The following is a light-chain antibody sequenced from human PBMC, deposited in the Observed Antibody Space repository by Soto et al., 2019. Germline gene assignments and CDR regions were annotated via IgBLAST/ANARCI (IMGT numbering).Light chain of an antibody. CDR2: EVN. CDR1: SSDVGGFNY. V-gene: IGLV2-14*01. CDR3: SSFSSDTTLFV. Sequence: SALTQPASVSGSPGQSITLSCTGTSSDVGGFNYVSWYQQHPGKAPKLMIYEVNNRPSGVSNRFSGSKSGNTASLTISGLQAEDEADYYCSSFSSDTTLFVFGGGTKGTVL. J-gene: IGLJ1*01.